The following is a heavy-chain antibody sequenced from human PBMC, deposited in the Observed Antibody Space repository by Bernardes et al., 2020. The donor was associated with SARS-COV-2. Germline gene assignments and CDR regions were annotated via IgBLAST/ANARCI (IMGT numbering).Heavy chain of an antibody. Sequence: SETLSLTCTVSGGSISTYYWSWIRQPPGKGLEWIGNIYYTGSTTYNPSLKSRVTISIDMSNNQFSLKMSSVTAADTAMYYCARDRSVVVPAAMSAFRNWFDPWGQGTLVTVSS. J-gene: IGHJ5*02. CDR3: ARDRSVVVPAAMSAFRNWFDP. D-gene: IGHD2-2*01. CDR1: GGSISTYY. V-gene: IGHV4-59*01. CDR2: IYYTGST.